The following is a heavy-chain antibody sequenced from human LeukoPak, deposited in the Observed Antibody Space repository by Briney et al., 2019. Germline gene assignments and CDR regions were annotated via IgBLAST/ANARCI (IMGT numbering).Heavy chain of an antibody. J-gene: IGHJ4*02. CDR1: GYSFSSYW. CDR2: INSGRSDT. CDR3: TKRRTCSRTNCHGVDD. Sequence: GESLKISCKGSGYSFSSYWIGWVRQVPGKGLEWMGIINSGRSDTRYSPPFQGQVTISADESISTSYLHWTSLKASDTAMYYCTKRRTCSRTNCHGVDDWGQGTLVTVSS. D-gene: IGHD2-15*01. V-gene: IGHV5-51*01.